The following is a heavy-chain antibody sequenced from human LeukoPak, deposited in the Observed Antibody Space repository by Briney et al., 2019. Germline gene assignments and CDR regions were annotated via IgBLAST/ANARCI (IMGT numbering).Heavy chain of an antibody. CDR2: ISSSSSYI. J-gene: IGHJ6*03. V-gene: IGHV3-21*01. CDR1: GFTFSSYS. CDR3: ARDHRAERWLQVYYYYYYMDV. Sequence: GGSLRLSCAASGFTFSSYSMNWVRQAPGKGLEWVSSISSSSSYIYYADSVKGRFTISRDNAKNSLYLQMNSPRAEDTAVYYCARDHRAERWLQVYYYYYYMDVWGKGTTVTISS. D-gene: IGHD5-24*01.